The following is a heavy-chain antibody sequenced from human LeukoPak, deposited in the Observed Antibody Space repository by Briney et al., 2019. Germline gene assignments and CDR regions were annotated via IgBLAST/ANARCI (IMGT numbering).Heavy chain of an antibody. CDR3: ARDRLGYCSGGSCYLGY. V-gene: IGHV3-33*01. Sequence: GRSLRIYWAAAAFTFTSYGINWVRHVKANWLDLVAVIRYDGRNKYYADSMKERFTISRDNSKNPLYLQMNSLRAEDRAVYYCARDRLGYCSGGSCYLGYWGQGTLVTVSS. CDR2: IRYDGRNK. J-gene: IGHJ4*02. CDR1: AFTFTSYG. D-gene: IGHD2-15*01.